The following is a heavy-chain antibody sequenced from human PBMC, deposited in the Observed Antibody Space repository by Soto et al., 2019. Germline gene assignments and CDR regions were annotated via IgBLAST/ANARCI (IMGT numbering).Heavy chain of an antibody. CDR2: ISSSSTYT. J-gene: IGHJ4*02. D-gene: IGHD6-6*01. V-gene: IGHV3-21*01. CDR3: ASLVSIDY. CDR1: GFTFSAYT. Sequence: EVPLVESGGGLVKPGGSLRLSCAASGFTFSAYTMNWVRQAPGKGLEWVSSISSSSTYTYSADSVKGRFTISRDNAKNSLYLQMNSLRAEDTAVYYCASLVSIDYWGQGTLVTVSS.